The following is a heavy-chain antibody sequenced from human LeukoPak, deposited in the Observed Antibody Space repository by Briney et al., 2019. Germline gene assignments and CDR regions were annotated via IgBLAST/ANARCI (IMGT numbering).Heavy chain of an antibody. CDR3: ARTYCGGDCETDY. D-gene: IGHD2-21*02. CDR1: GGSISSSSYY. J-gene: IGHJ4*02. CDR2: IYYSGST. Sequence: SETLSLTCTVSGGSISSSSYYWSWIRQPPGKGLEWIGYIYYSGSTTYNPSLKSRVTISVDTPNNQFSLKLTSVTAADTAVYYCARTYCGGDCETDYWGQGTLVTVSS. V-gene: IGHV4-61*05.